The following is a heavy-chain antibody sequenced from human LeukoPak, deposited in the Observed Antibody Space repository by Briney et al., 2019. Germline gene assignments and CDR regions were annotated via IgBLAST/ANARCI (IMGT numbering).Heavy chain of an antibody. CDR2: ISGSGGST. D-gene: IGHD1-26*01. CDR1: GFTFSSYA. Sequence: PGGSLRLSCAASGFTFSSYAMSWVRQAPGKGLEWVSSISGSGGSTYYAGSVKGRFTNSRDNSKNTLYLQMNSLRAEDTAVYYCAKSRIVGAAPFDYWGQGTLVTVSS. CDR3: AKSRIVGAAPFDY. J-gene: IGHJ4*02. V-gene: IGHV3-23*01.